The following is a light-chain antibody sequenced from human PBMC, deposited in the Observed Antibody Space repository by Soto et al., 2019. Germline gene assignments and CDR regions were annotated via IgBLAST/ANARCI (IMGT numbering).Light chain of an antibody. CDR1: QSGSNY. Sequence: EIVLTQSPATLSLSPGERATLYCRASQSGSNYVAWYQQKPDQAPRLLIYHASNRATGVPARFSASGSGTDFTLTISSLESEDFAVYYCQHNGYRGKPFGQGTKVEI. CDR3: QHNGYRGKP. CDR2: HAS. V-gene: IGKV3-11*01. J-gene: IGKJ2*01.